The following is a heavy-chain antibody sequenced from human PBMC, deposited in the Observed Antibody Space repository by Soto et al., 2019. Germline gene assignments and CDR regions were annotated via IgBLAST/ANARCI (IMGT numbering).Heavy chain of an antibody. CDR1: GYTFTGYY. CDR3: ARDLSYYDILTGYLNYDAFDI. Sequence: QVQLVQSGAEVKKPGASVKVSCKASGYTFTGYYMHWVRQAPGQGLEWMGWINPNSGGTNYAQKFQGWVTMPRDTSISTAYMELSRLRSDDTAVYYCARDLSYYDILTGYLNYDAFDIWGQGTMVTVSS. V-gene: IGHV1-2*04. D-gene: IGHD3-9*01. J-gene: IGHJ3*02. CDR2: INPNSGGT.